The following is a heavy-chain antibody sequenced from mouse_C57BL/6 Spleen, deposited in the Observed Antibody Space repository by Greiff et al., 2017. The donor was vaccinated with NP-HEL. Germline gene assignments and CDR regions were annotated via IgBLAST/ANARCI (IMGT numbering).Heavy chain of an antibody. V-gene: IGHV14-4*01. CDR2: IDPENGDT. Sequence: EVHLMESGAELVRPGASVKLSCTASGFNIKDDYMHWVKQRPEQGLEWIGWIDPENGDTEYASKFQGKATITADTSSNTAYLQLSSLTSEDTAVYYCTTQVYFDYWGQGTTLTVSS. CDR1: GFNIKDDY. J-gene: IGHJ2*01. CDR3: TTQVYFDY.